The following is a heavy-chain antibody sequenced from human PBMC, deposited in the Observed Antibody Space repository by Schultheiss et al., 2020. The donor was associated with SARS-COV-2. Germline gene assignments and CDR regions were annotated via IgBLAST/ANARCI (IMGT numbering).Heavy chain of an antibody. CDR1: DASLTASS. V-gene: IGHV4-34*01. CDR3: ARVFAYCSGGSCYSDWFDP. CDR2: INLAGFS. D-gene: IGHD2-15*01. J-gene: IGHJ5*02. Sequence: SETLSLTCAVNDASLTASSWVWVRQPPGKGLEWIGEINLAGFSTHNPSLRSRVTISVDRSKNQFSLKLSSVTAADTAVYYCARVFAYCSGGSCYSDWFDPWGQGTLVTVSS.